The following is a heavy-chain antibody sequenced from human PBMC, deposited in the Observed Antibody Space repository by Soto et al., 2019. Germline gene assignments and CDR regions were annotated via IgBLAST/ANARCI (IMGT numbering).Heavy chain of an antibody. CDR2: ISYDGSNK. CDR1: GFTFSSYG. V-gene: IGHV3-30*18. Sequence: QVQLVESGGGVVQPGRSLRLSCAASGFTFSSYGMHWVRQAPGKGLEWVAVISYDGSNKYYADSVKGRFTISTDNSKHTLYLQMNILRAEDTAVYYCAKDGGPYGAYCSYGMDVWGQGTTVTVSS. CDR3: AKDGGPYGAYCSYGMDV. J-gene: IGHJ6*02. D-gene: IGHD3-16*01.